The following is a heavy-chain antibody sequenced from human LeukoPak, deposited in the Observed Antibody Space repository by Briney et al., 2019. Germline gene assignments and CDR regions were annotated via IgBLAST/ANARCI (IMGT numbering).Heavy chain of an antibody. V-gene: IGHV1-69*01. J-gene: IGHJ4*02. CDR1: GGTFSSYA. D-gene: IGHD6-19*01. CDR3: AKASGWSNYFDY. CDR2: IIPIFGTA. Sequence: SVKVSCKASGGTFSSYAISWVRQAPGQGLEWMGGIIPIFGTANYTQKFQGRVTITADESTSTAYMELSSLRSEDTAVYYCAKASGWSNYFDYWGQGTLVTVSS.